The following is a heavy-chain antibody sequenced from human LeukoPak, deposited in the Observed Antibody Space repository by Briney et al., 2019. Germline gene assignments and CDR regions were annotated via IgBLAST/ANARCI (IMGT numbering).Heavy chain of an antibody. D-gene: IGHD2-2*01. CDR3: ARVMGYCSSTSCYVIRAWDY. Sequence: GGSLRLSCAASGFTFSSYSMNWVCQAPGKGLEWVSSISSSSSYIYYADSVKGRFTISRDNAKNSLYLQMNSLRAEDTAVYYCARVMGYCSSTSCYVIRAWDYWGQGTLVTVSS. J-gene: IGHJ4*02. CDR2: ISSSSSYI. CDR1: GFTFSSYS. V-gene: IGHV3-21*01.